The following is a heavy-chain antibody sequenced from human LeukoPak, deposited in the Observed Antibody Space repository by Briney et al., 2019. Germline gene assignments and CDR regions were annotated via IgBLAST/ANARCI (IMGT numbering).Heavy chain of an antibody. CDR1: GGSVSSGSYY. D-gene: IGHD2/OR15-2a*01. V-gene: IGHV4-61*01. CDR3: ARDYLHNWFDP. J-gene: IGHJ5*02. Sequence: SETLSLTCTVSGGSVSSGSYYWSWIRQPPGKGLEWVGYIYYSGSTNYNPSLKSRVTISVDTSKNQFSLKLSSVTAADTAVYYCARDYLHNWFDPWGQGTLVTVSS. CDR2: IYYSGST.